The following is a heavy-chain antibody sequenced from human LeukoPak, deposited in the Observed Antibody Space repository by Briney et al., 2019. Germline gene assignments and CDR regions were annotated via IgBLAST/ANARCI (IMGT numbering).Heavy chain of an antibody. D-gene: IGHD3-22*01. CDR3: ARDLSDNYYDSSGYYYGY. CDR1: GGTFSSYA. V-gene: IGHV1-69*04. CDR2: IIPILGIA. J-gene: IGHJ4*02. Sequence: ASVKVSCKASGGTFSSYAISWVRQAPGQGLEWMGRIIPILGIANYAQKFQGRVTITADKSTSTAYMELSSLRSEDTAVYYCARDLSDNYYDSSGYYYGYWGQGTLVTVSS.